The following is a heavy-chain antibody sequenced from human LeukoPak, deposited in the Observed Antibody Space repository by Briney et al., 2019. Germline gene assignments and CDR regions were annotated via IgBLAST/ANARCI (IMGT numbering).Heavy chain of an antibody. CDR2: ISSSSSYI. Sequence: GGSLRLSCAASGFTFSSYSMNWVRQAPGKGLEWVSSISSSSSYIYYADSVKGRFTISRDNAKNSLYLQMNSLRAEDTALYYCARGHGSGGYFQTPFGYWGQGTLVTVSS. D-gene: IGHD3-10*01. J-gene: IGHJ4*02. V-gene: IGHV3-21*01. CDR3: ARGHGSGGYFQTPFGY. CDR1: GFTFSSYS.